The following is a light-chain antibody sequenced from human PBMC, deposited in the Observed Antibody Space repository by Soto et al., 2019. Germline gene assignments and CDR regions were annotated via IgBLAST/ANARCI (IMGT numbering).Light chain of an antibody. CDR3: QQYGSSRT. J-gene: IGKJ1*01. V-gene: IGKV3D-20*01. CDR1: QSVSNNY. Sequence: EIVLTQSPATLSLSPGERATLSCGASQSVSNNYLAWYQQKPGLAPRLVIYDESNRATGIPDRFSGSGSGTDFTLTISRLEPEDFAVYFCQQYGSSRTFGQGTKVDIK. CDR2: DES.